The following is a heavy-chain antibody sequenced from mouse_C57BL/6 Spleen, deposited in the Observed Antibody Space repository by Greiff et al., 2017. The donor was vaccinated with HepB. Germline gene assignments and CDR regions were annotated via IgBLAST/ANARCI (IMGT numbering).Heavy chain of an antibody. Sequence: QVQLQQPGAELVRPGTSVKLSCKASGYTFTSYWMHWVKQRPGQGLEWIGVIDPSDSYTNYNQKFKGKATLTVDTSSSTAYMQLSSLTSEDSAVYYCARGAVIPRFDYWSQGTTLTVSS. CDR1: GYTFTSYW. J-gene: IGHJ2*01. V-gene: IGHV1-59*01. D-gene: IGHD1-1*01. CDR2: IDPSDSYT. CDR3: ARGAVIPRFDY.